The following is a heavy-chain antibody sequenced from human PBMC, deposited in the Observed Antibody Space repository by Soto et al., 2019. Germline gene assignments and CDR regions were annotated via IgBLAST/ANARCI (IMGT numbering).Heavy chain of an antibody. J-gene: IGHJ5*02. CDR2: INHSGSI. D-gene: IGHD6-6*01. CDR1: GGSFSGYY. CDR3: ARGSFLYSSSSGDWFDP. V-gene: IGHV4-34*01. Sequence: SETLSLTCAVYGGSFSGYYWSWIRQPPGKGLEWIGEINHSGSINHNPSLKSRVTISVDTSKNQFSLKLSSVTAADTAVYYCARGSFLYSSSSGDWFDPWGQGTLVTVSS.